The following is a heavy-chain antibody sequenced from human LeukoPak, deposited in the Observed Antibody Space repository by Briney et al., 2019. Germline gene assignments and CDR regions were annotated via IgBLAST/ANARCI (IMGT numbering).Heavy chain of an antibody. CDR2: ISWNSGSI. CDR3: AKSGIYSSPYYFDY. J-gene: IGHJ4*02. D-gene: IGHD6-19*01. CDR1: GFTFDNYA. Sequence: PGGSLRLSCAASGFTFDNYAMHWVRHAPGKGLEWVSGISWNSGSIDYADSVKGRFTISRDNAKNSLYLQMNSLRAEDMALYYCAKSGIYSSPYYFDYWGQGTLVTVSS. V-gene: IGHV3-9*03.